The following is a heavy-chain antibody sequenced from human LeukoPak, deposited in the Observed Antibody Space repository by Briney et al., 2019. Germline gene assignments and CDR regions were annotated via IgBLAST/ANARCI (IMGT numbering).Heavy chain of an antibody. V-gene: IGHV1-69*13. CDR3: ARGVVPAAIGCWFDP. CDR2: IIPIFGTA. D-gene: IGHD2-2*01. CDR1: GGTFSSYA. J-gene: IGHJ5*02. Sequence: ASVKVSCKASGGTFSSYAISWVRQAPGQGLEWMGGIIPIFGTATYAQKFQGRVTITADESTSTAYMELSSLRSEDTAVYYCARGVVPAAIGCWFDPWGQGTLVTVSS.